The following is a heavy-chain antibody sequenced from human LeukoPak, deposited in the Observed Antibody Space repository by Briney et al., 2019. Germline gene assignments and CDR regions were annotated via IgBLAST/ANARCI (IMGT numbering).Heavy chain of an antibody. Sequence: ASVKVSCKASGYTFTSYDINWVRQATGQGLEWMGWMNPNSGNTGYAQKFQGRVTMTRNTSISTAYMELSSLRSEDTAVYYCARGGDGYLDYYYYGMDVWGQGTTVTVSS. V-gene: IGHV1-8*01. D-gene: IGHD2-21*01. CDR1: GYTFTSYD. CDR2: MNPNSGNT. CDR3: ARGGDGYLDYYYYGMDV. J-gene: IGHJ6*02.